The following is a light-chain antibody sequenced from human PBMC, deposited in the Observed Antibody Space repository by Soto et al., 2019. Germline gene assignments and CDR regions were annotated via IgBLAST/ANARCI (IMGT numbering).Light chain of an antibody. J-gene: IGKJ4*01. Sequence: EIVLTQSPATMSLYPGERATLSCRASQSVSSYLVWYQQKPGQAPRLLIYDASNRATGIPARFSGSGSGTDFTLNISYLEPEDFAVYYCQQRGRWSLTFGVGTTVEI. CDR1: QSVSSY. CDR2: DAS. V-gene: IGKV3-11*01. CDR3: QQRGRWSLT.